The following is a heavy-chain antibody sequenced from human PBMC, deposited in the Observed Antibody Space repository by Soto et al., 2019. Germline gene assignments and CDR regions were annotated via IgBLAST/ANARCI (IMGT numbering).Heavy chain of an antibody. V-gene: IGHV1-18*01. D-gene: IGHD2-2*01. Sequence: GASVKVSCKGSGYSFMKYGINWVRQAPGQGLEWVGWISPYSGYTHSAQKFHGRLTLTTDTAASTAYMELRILRSADTALYYCAREASVLIPAAQPSRFDSWGQGTLVTVSS. CDR3: AREASVLIPAAQPSRFDS. CDR1: GYSFMKYG. CDR2: ISPYSGYT. J-gene: IGHJ4*02.